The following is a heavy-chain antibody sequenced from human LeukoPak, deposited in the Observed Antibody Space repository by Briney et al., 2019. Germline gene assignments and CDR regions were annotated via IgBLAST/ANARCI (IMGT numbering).Heavy chain of an antibody. CDR2: INPSGGST. J-gene: IGHJ4*02. D-gene: IGHD2-15*01. CDR1: GYTFASYY. CDR3: AREKGYCSGGSCYYFDY. Sequence: ASVKVSCKASGYTFASYYMHWVRQAPGQGLEWMGIINPSGGSTSYAQKFQGRVTMTRDTSTSTVYMELSSLRSEDTAVYYCAREKGYCSGGSCYYFDYWGQGTLVTVSS. V-gene: IGHV1-46*01.